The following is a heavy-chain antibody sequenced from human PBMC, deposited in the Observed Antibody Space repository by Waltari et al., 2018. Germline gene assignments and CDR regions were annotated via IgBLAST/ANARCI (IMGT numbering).Heavy chain of an antibody. J-gene: IGHJ4*02. D-gene: IGHD2-21*01. CDR2: SYSSGRT. CDR3: AEHRRSAWGYTGPFDY. V-gene: IGHV4-39*01. Sequence: QLQLQESGPGLVKPSETLSLTCTVSGGSISSSSYYLGWIRQPPGKGLEWIGSSYSSGRTHYNPSLKSRGNIARGTAKDQFSLKLGSVNGGDKGVYYWAEHRRSAWGYTGPFDYWGQGKPGTLSS. CDR1: GGSISSSSYY.